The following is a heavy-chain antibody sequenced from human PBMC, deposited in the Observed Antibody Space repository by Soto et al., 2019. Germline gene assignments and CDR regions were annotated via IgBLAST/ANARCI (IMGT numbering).Heavy chain of an antibody. CDR1: GGSISSGGYY. D-gene: IGHD2-8*01. J-gene: IGHJ4*02. CDR2: IYYSGST. Sequence: ASETLSLTCTVSGGSISSGGYYWSWIRQHPGKGLEWIGYIYYSGSTYYNPSLKSRVTISVDTSKNQFSLKLSSVTAADTAVYYCARRPEYCTNGVCYTGYFDYWGQGTRVTVSS. CDR3: ARRPEYCTNGVCYTGYFDY. V-gene: IGHV4-31*03.